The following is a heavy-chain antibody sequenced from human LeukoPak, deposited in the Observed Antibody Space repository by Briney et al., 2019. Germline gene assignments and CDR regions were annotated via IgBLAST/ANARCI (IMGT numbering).Heavy chain of an antibody. Sequence: PGGSLRLSCVASGFTFKSYVMNWVRQAPGKGLEWLATNGSGVSISYADSVKGRFTISRDNSNNTVYLQMNSLRVEDTAIYYCAKDLGWELPAEAYWGQGILVTVSS. J-gene: IGHJ4*02. V-gene: IGHV3-23*01. CDR2: TNGSGVSI. CDR1: GFTFKSYV. CDR3: AKDLGWELPAEAY. D-gene: IGHD1-26*01.